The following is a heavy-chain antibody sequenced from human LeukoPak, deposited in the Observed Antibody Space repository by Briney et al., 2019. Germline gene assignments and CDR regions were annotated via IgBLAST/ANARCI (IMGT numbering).Heavy chain of an antibody. J-gene: IGHJ4*02. V-gene: IGHV3-64*01. CDR3: ARDRPGGSGSYSDY. CDR1: GLSFSNYA. D-gene: IGHD3-10*01. Sequence: GGSLRLSCAASGLSFSNYAMHWVRQAPGKGLEHVSAISSNGGSTYYANSMKGRFTISRDNSKNTLYLQMGSLRAEDMAVYYCARDRPGGSGSYSDYWGQGTLVTVSS. CDR2: ISSNGGST.